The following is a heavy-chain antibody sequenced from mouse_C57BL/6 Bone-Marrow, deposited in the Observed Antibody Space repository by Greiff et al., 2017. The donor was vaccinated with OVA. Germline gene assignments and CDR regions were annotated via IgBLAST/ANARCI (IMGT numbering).Heavy chain of an antibody. CDR3: TRGGDYDGEDY. V-gene: IGHV5-9-1*02. D-gene: IGHD2-4*01. CDR2: ISSGGDYI. J-gene: IGHJ4*01. Sequence: EVKLMESGEGLVKPGGSLKLSCAASGFTFSSYAMSWVRQTPEKRLEWVAYISSGGDYIYYADTVKGRFTISRDNARNTLYLQMSSLKSEDTAMYYCTRGGDYDGEDYWGQGTSVTVSS. CDR1: GFTFSSYA.